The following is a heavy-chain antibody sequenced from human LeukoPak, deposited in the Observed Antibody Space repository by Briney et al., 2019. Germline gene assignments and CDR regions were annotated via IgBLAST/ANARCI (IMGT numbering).Heavy chain of an antibody. D-gene: IGHD6-19*01. Sequence: SETLSLTYTVSGGSISSSSYYWGWIRQPPGKGLEWIGSIDYSGSTYYNPSLKSRVTISVDTSKNQFSLKLSSVTAADTAVYYCARSSRWLARYFDYWGQGTLVTVSS. V-gene: IGHV4-39*01. CDR3: ARSSRWLARYFDY. CDR1: GGSISSSSYY. CDR2: IDYSGST. J-gene: IGHJ4*02.